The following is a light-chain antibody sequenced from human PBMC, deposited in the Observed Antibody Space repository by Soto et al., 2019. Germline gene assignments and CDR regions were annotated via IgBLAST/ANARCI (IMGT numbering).Light chain of an antibody. CDR2: GAS. CDR3: RQYGSSPSYT. Sequence: EIVLTQSPGTLSLSPGERATLSCRASQSVSSSSYLAWYQQKPGPDPRLLIYGASSRATGIPDRFSGSGSATDFTLTISRLEPEDFAVYYCRQYGSSPSYTFGQGTKLEIK. V-gene: IGKV3-20*01. CDR1: QSVSSSSY. J-gene: IGKJ2*01.